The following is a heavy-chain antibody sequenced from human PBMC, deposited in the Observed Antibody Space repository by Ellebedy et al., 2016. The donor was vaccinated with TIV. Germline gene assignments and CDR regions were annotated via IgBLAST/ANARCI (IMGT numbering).Heavy chain of an antibody. J-gene: IGHJ4*02. CDR2: ISAGGDST. Sequence: GGSLRLSCAASGFTFNSFAMHWVRQAPGKGLEWLSVISAGGDSTNHAESVKGRFTIARDNSKNTLYLQMDRLRAEDTAVYYCAKGSSSGFNYDRVGFEYWGQGTLVTVSS. CDR1: GFTFNSFA. V-gene: IGHV3-23*01. D-gene: IGHD3-22*01. CDR3: AKGSSSGFNYDRVGFEY.